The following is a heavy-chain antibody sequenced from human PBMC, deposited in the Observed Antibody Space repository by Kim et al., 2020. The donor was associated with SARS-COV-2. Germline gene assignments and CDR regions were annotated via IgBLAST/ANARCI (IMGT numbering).Heavy chain of an antibody. CDR1: GGTFSSYA. Sequence: SVKVSCKASGGTFSSYAISWVRQAPGQGLEWMGGIIPIFGTANYAQKFQGRVTITADESTSTAYMELSSLRSEDTAVYYCARGVATIFNHFDYWGQGTLVTVSS. D-gene: IGHD5-12*01. CDR3: ARGVATIFNHFDY. J-gene: IGHJ4*02. V-gene: IGHV1-69*13. CDR2: IIPIFGTA.